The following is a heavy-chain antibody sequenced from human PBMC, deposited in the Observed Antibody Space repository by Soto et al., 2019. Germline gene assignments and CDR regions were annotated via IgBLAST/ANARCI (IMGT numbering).Heavy chain of an antibody. D-gene: IGHD3-16*02. CDR1: GYTFTSYA. Sequence: GASVKVSCKASGYTFTSYAMHWVRQAPGQRLEWMGWINAGNGNTKYSQKFQGRVTITRDTSASTAYMELSSLRSEDTAVYYCARENDYVWGSYRGEYFDYWGQGTLVTVSS. CDR3: ARENDYVWGSYRGEYFDY. V-gene: IGHV1-3*01. CDR2: INAGNGNT. J-gene: IGHJ4*02.